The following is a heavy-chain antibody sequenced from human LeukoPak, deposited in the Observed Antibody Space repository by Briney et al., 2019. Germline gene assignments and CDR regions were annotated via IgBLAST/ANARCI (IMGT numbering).Heavy chain of an antibody. CDR1: GGSISRSGYV. CDR2: ISASGST. D-gene: IGHD3-9*01. V-gene: IGHV4-39*01. Sequence: PSETLSLTCSVSGGSISRSGYVWAWIRQAPGQGMDWIGTISASGSTHYNPSLKSRVIMSVDTSKNQFSLRLNSVTAADTAVYYCARLLARNTGYFVTLDIWGQGTMVTVSS. CDR3: ARLLARNTGYFVTLDI. J-gene: IGHJ3*02.